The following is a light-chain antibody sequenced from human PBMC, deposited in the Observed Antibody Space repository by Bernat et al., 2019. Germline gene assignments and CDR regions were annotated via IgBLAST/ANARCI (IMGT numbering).Light chain of an antibody. CDR3: CSYAGSSYV. CDR1: SSDVGSYNL. J-gene: IGLJ1*01. V-gene: IGLV2-23*02. CDR2: EVS. Sequence: QSALTQPASVSGSPGQSITISCTGTSSDVGSYNLVSWYQQHPGKAPKLMIYEVSKRPSGVSNRFSGSKSGNTASLTISGLQAADEADYYCCSYAGSSYVFGTGTKVTVL.